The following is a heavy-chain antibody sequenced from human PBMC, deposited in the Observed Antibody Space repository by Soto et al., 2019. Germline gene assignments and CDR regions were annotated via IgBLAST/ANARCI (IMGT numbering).Heavy chain of an antibody. D-gene: IGHD1-26*01. CDR2: IYPGDSDT. CDR3: AREMGASPSPFDH. J-gene: IGHJ4*02. V-gene: IGHV5-51*01. Sequence: SGESLKISCKASGYSFSNHWIGWVRQMPGKGLEWMGIIYPGDSDTRYSPSFQGQVTMSADKSISTAYLQWSSLKASDTAVYYCAREMGASPSPFDHWGQGXLVTVSS. CDR1: GYSFSNHW.